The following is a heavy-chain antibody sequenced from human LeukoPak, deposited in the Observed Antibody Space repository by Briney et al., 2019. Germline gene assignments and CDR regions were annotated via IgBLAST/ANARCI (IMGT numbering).Heavy chain of an antibody. D-gene: IGHD3-9*01. Sequence: SQTLSLTCTVSGGSLTSYYWSWIRQPPGKGLEWIGYIYYSGRTNYNPSLKSRVTISVDTSKNQFSLKLSSVTAADTAVYYCARGYDILTGYYRGYFDYWGQGTLVTVSS. V-gene: IGHV4-59*08. CDR1: GGSLTSYY. J-gene: IGHJ4*02. CDR3: ARGYDILTGYYRGYFDY. CDR2: IYYSGRT.